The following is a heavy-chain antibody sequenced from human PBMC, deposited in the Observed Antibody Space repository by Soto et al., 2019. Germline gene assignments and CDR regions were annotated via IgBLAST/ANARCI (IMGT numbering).Heavy chain of an antibody. CDR3: ARCHYGSGHYHNSTLRIDV. Sequence: QVQLQESGPGLVKPSQTLSLTCTVSGGSISSGGYYWSWIRQHPGKGLEWIGYIYYSGSTYYNPSLKSRVTISVDTSQNQFSLKLSSVTAAYTAVYWCARCHYGSGHYHNSTLRIDVWGQGTTVTVSS. D-gene: IGHD3-10*01. V-gene: IGHV4-31*03. J-gene: IGHJ6*02. CDR2: IYYSGST. CDR1: GGSISSGGYY.